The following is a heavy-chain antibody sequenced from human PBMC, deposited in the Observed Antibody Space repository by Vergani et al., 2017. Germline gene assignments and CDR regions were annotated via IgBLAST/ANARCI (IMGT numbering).Heavy chain of an antibody. J-gene: IGHJ6*02. D-gene: IGHD6-13*01. CDR1: GYTFTGYY. CDR2: INPNSGGT. V-gene: IGHV1-2*02. Sequence: QVQLVQSGAEVKKPGASVKVSCKASGYTFTGYYMHWVRQAPGQGLEWMGWINPNSGGTNYAQNFQGRVTMTRDPSISTAYMELSRLRSDDTAVYYCAAWAAARLYYYYGMDVWGQGTTVTVSS. CDR3: AAWAAARLYYYYGMDV.